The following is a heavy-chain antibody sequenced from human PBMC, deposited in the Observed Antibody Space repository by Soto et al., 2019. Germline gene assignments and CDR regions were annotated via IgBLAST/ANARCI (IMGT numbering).Heavy chain of an antibody. CDR1: GYAFTTYG. V-gene: IGHV1-18*01. CDR3: ARGRYGDY. D-gene: IGHD1-1*01. J-gene: IGHJ4*02. Sequence: QVHLVQSGAEVKKPGASVKVSCKGSGYAFTTYGITWVRQAPGQGLEWMGWISAHNGNTNYAQKLQGRVTVTRETSTSTAYMELRSLRSDDTAVYYCARGRYGDYWGQGALVPVSS. CDR2: ISAHNGNT.